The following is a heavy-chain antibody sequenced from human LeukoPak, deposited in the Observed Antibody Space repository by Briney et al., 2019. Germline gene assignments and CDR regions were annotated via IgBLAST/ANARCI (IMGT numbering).Heavy chain of an antibody. CDR1: GFTFSSYS. CDR3: ARSGYCSSTSCYYFQH. V-gene: IGHV3-21*01. J-gene: IGHJ1*01. D-gene: IGHD2-2*01. Sequence: KSGGSLRLSCAASGFTFSSYSMNWVRQAPGKGLGWVSSISSSSSYIYYADSVKGRFTISRDNAKNSLYLQMNSLRAEDTAVYYCARSGYCSSTSCYYFQHWGQGTLVTVSS. CDR2: ISSSSSYI.